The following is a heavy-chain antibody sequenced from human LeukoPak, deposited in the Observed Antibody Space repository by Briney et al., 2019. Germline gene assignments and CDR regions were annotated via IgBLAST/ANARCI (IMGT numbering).Heavy chain of an antibody. Sequence: SETLSLTCTVSGGSISSSSYYWGWIRQPPGKGLEWIGSIYYSGSTYYNPSLKSRVTIDTSKNQFSLKLSSVTAADTAVYYCARQLGYCSSTSCYADKDDYWGQGTLVTVSS. V-gene: IGHV4-39*01. CDR2: IYYSGST. D-gene: IGHD2-2*01. CDR3: ARQLGYCSSTSCYADKDDY. J-gene: IGHJ4*02. CDR1: GGSISSSSYY.